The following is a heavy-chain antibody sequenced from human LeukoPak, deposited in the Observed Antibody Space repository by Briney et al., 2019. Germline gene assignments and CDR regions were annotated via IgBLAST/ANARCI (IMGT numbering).Heavy chain of an antibody. J-gene: IGHJ4*02. Sequence: PGGSLRLSCAASGFTFSSNAMSWVRQAPGKGLEWVSAISGSGGSTYYADSVKGRFTISRDNSKNTLYLQMNSLRAEDTAVYYCAKLSGIVVVTATFDSWGQGTLVTVSS. V-gene: IGHV3-23*01. CDR2: ISGSGGST. D-gene: IGHD2-21*02. CDR1: GFTFSSNA. CDR3: AKLSGIVVVTATFDS.